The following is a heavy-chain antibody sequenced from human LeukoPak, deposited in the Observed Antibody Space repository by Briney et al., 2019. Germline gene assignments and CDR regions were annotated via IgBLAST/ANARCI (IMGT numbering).Heavy chain of an antibody. CDR3: AITQSGYYDY. CDR2: IYENGGTT. Sequence: PGGSLRLSCVGSGFTFRSHAMSWVRQAPEKGLEFVSGIYENGGTTYYADSVKGRFSISRDNSKNTLYLQMNSLRAEDTAVYYCAITQSGYYDYWGQGTLVTVSS. J-gene: IGHJ4*02. CDR1: GFTFRSHA. V-gene: IGHV3-23*01. D-gene: IGHD3-22*01.